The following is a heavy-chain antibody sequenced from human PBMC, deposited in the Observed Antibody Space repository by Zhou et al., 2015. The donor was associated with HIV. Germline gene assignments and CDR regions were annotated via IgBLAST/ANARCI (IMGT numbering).Heavy chain of an antibody. CDR3: ARGGSGYDHFDY. Sequence: QVQLVQSGAEVKKPGASVKVSCKASGYTFTTYGISWVRQAPGQGLEWMGGIIPIFGTANYAQKFQGRVTITADESTSTAYMELSSLRSEDTAVYYCARGGSGYDHFDYWGQGTLVTVSS. D-gene: IGHD5-12*01. CDR2: IIPIFGTA. V-gene: IGHV1-69*13. J-gene: IGHJ4*02. CDR1: GYTFTTYG.